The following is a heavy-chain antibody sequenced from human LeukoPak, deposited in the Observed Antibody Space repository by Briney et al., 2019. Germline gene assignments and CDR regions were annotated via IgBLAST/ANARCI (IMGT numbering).Heavy chain of an antibody. Sequence: PSETLSLTCTVSGGSISSSSYYWGWIRQPPGKGLEWIGSIYYSGSTYYNPSLKSRVTISVDTSKNQFSLKLSSVTAADTAVYYCAREVVSEMATTIYFDYWGQGTLVTVSS. CDR1: GGSISSSSYY. CDR3: AREVVSEMATTIYFDY. J-gene: IGHJ4*02. CDR2: IYYSGST. D-gene: IGHD5-24*01. V-gene: IGHV4-39*02.